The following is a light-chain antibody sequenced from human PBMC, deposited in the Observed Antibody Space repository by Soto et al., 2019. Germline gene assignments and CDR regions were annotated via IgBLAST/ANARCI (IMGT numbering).Light chain of an antibody. J-gene: IGLJ3*02. CDR1: SSDVGGYNY. CDR3: SSYTSTMTLV. Sequence: SVLTQPASVSGSPGQSITISCTGTSSDVGGYNYVSWYQQRPGKAPKLMIYDVDYRPSGVSDRFSGSKSGNTASLTTPGLQAEDEADYYCSSYTSTMTLVFGGGTKLTVL. CDR2: DVD. V-gene: IGLV2-14*01.